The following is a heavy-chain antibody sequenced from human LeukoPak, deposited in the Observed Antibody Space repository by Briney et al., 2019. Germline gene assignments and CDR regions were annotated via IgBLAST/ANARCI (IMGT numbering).Heavy chain of an antibody. CDR1: GFTFSSYS. V-gene: IGHV3-21*01. CDR3: ARARIVGAVFDY. CDR2: ISSSSSYI. J-gene: IGHJ4*02. D-gene: IGHD1-26*01. Sequence: GGSLRLSCAASGFTFSSYSMNWVRQAPGKGLEWVSSISSSSSYIYYADSVKGRFTISRDNAKNSLYLQMNSLRAEDTAVYYCARARIVGAVFDYWGQGTLVTVSS.